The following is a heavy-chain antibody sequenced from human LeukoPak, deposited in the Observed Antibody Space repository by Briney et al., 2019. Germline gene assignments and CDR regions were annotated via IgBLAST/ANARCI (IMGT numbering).Heavy chain of an antibody. CDR2: ISSSSSYI. Sequence: GGSLRLSCAASGFNFANHAMSWVRQAPGKGLEWVSSISSSSSYIYYADSVKGRFTISRDNAKNSLYLQMNSLRAEDTAVYYCARDLADFDYWGQGTLVTVSS. V-gene: IGHV3-21*01. CDR3: ARDLADFDY. J-gene: IGHJ4*02. CDR1: GFNFANHA.